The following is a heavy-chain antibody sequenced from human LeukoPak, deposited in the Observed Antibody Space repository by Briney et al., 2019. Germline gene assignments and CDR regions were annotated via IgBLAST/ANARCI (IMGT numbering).Heavy chain of an antibody. J-gene: IGHJ4*02. CDR1: GFTVSTNC. V-gene: IGHV3-53*04. CDR3: ARVDTVMAYYFDL. Sequence: GGSLRLSCAASGFTVSTNCMTWVRQAPGKGLEWFSTIYSGGTTYYADSVMGRFTLSRHNSRNTLYLQMNSLRAEDTAVYYCARVDTVMAYYFDLWGQGTLVTVSS. D-gene: IGHD5-18*01. CDR2: IYSGGTT.